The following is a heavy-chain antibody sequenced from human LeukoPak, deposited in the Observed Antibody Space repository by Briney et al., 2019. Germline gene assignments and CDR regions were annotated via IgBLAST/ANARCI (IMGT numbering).Heavy chain of an antibody. V-gene: IGHV3-23*01. CDR2: ITAGGGST. CDR1: GFIFSTYG. CDR3: VKGRYCGGTSCSYFDC. J-gene: IGHJ4*02. D-gene: IGHD2-2*01. Sequence: GRSLRLSCVASGFIFSTYGMSWVRRAPGKGLEWVSTITAGGGSTYYADSVKGRFTISRDNSKNTLYLQMNSLRAEDTAIYYCVKGRYCGGTSCSYFDCWGQGTLVTFSS.